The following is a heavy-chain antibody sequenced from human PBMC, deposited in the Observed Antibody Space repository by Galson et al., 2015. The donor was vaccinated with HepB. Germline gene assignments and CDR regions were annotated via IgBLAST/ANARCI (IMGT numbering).Heavy chain of an antibody. V-gene: IGHV2-70*11. CDR1: GFSLTTSGMC. CDR2: RDWDDDE. CDR3: ARTYYSYGMDV. Sequence: PALVKPTQTLTLTCTFSGFSLTTSGMCVSWIRQPPGKALEWLARRDWDDDEYYSTSLKTRLTISKDTSKNQVVLTMTNMDPVDTATYYCARTYYSYGMDVWGQGTTVTVSS. J-gene: IGHJ6*02.